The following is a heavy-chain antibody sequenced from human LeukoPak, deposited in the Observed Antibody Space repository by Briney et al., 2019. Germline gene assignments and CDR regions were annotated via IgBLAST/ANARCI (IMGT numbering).Heavy chain of an antibody. D-gene: IGHD2-2*01. V-gene: IGHV1-18*01. J-gene: IGHJ4*02. CDR2: ISAHNGNT. CDR1: GYTFTSYG. CDR3: ARAALVVPAAMPNFDY. Sequence: GASAKVSCKASGYTFTSYGISWVRQAPGQGLEWMRWISAHNGNTNYAQKLQGRVTMTTDTSTSTAYMELRSLRSDDTAVYYCARAALVVPAAMPNFDYWGQGTLVTVSS.